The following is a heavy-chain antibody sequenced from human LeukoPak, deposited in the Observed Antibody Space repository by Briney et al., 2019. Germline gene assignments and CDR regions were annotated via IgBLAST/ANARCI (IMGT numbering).Heavy chain of an antibody. CDR3: ARIVVVAAISWFDP. V-gene: IGHV1-69*13. D-gene: IGHD2-15*01. CDR2: IIPIFGTA. J-gene: IGHJ5*02. CDR1: GGTFSSYA. Sequence: EASVKVSCXASGGTFSSYAISWVRQAPGQGLEWMGGIIPIFGTANYAQKFQGRVTITADESTSTAYMELSSLRSEDTAVYYCARIVVVAAISWFDPWGQGTLVTVSS.